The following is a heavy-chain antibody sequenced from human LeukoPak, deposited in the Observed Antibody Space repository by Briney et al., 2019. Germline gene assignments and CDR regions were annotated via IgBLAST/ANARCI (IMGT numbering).Heavy chain of an antibody. J-gene: IGHJ4*02. CDR1: GVSFSDYY. CDR3: ARGDAAGTGFDY. CDR2: INHSGCT. D-gene: IGHD6-13*01. V-gene: IGHV4-34*01. Sequence: SETLSLTCAVYGVSFSDYYWSWIRQPPGKGPEWIGEINHSGCTNYNPALKSRVTISVDTSKNQFSLKLSSVTAADTAVYYCARGDAAGTGFDYWGQGTLVTVSS.